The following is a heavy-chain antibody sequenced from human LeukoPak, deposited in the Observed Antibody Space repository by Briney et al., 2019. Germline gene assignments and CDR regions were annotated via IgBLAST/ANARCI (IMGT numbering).Heavy chain of an antibody. V-gene: IGHV3-30-3*01. CDR3: ARDPSEMATKLTFDY. D-gene: IGHD5-24*01. CDR2: ISYDGSNK. CDR1: GFTFSSYA. Sequence: GGSLRLSCAASGFTFSSYAMRWVRQAPGKGLEWVAVISYDGSNKYYADSVKGRFTISRDNSKNTLYLQMNSLRAEDTAVYYCARDPSEMATKLTFDYWGQGTLVTVSS. J-gene: IGHJ4*02.